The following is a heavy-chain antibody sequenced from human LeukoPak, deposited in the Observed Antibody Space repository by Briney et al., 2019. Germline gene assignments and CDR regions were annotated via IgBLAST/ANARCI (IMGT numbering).Heavy chain of an antibody. CDR2: ISGSVGIT. D-gene: IGHD2-2*01. V-gene: IGHV3-23*01. Sequence: PGGSLRLSCAASGFTFSSYAMSWVRQAPGKGLEWVSAISGSVGITYYADSVKGRFTISRDNSKNTLYLQMNSLRAEDTAVYYCAKAFVVVPAATNRYFDYWGQGTLVTVSS. CDR3: AKAFVVVPAATNRYFDY. CDR1: GFTFSSYA. J-gene: IGHJ4*02.